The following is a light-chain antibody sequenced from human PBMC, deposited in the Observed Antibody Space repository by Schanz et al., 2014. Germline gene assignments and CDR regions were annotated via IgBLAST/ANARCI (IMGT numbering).Light chain of an antibody. V-gene: IGLV2-8*01. CDR2: EVN. Sequence: QSALTQPPSASGSPGQSVTISCTGTSSDVGGYNYVSWYQQYPGKAPKLMIYEVNKRPSGVPDRFSGSKSGTSASLAISGLQSEDEADYYCAAWDDSLNGVVFGGGTKLTVL. J-gene: IGLJ2*01. CDR3: AAWDDSLNGVV. CDR1: SSDVGGYNY.